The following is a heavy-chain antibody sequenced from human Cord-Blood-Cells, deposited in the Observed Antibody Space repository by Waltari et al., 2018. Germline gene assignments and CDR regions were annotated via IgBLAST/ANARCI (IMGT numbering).Heavy chain of an antibody. V-gene: IGHV1-69*01. CDR3: ARGYCSSTSCYRINDAFDI. J-gene: IGHJ3*02. CDR2: IIPIFGTA. Sequence: QVQLVQSGAEVKQPGSSVKVSCKACRGTFSSYAITWLRQDPGQGLEWMGEIIPIFGTANYAQKFQGRVTITADESTSTAYMELSSLRSEDTAVYYCARGYCSSTSCYRINDAFDIWGQGTMVTVSS. D-gene: IGHD2-2*01. CDR1: RGTFSSYA.